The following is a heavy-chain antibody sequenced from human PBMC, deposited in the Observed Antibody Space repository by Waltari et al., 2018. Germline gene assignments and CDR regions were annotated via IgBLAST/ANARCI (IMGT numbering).Heavy chain of an antibody. V-gene: IGHV1-58*01. J-gene: IGHJ2*01. CDR3: AADPHYYDSSGYYYDWYFDL. CDR2: IVGGSGNT. CDR1: GFTFTSSA. D-gene: IGHD3-22*01. Sequence: QMQLVQSGPEVKKPGTSVKVSCKASGFTFTSSAVQWVRQARGQRLEWIGWIVGGSGNTNYAQKCQERVTITRDMSTSTAYMELSSLRSEDTAVYYCAADPHYYDSSGYYYDWYFDLWGRGTLVTVSS.